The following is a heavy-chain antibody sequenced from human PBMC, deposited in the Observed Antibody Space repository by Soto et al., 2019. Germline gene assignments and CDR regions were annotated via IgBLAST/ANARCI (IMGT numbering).Heavy chain of an antibody. CDR3: AKRRGAGGHFDY. Sequence: QPGGSLRLSCAASGFTFSSYAMGWVRQRPGKGLEWVAVVSIGGSTHYADSVSGRFTISRDNSKNTLSLQMNSLTAEDTAVYFCAKRRGAGGHFDYWGQGALVTVSS. J-gene: IGHJ4*02. V-gene: IGHV3-23*01. CDR1: GFTFSSYA. CDR2: VSIGGST. D-gene: IGHD2-15*01.